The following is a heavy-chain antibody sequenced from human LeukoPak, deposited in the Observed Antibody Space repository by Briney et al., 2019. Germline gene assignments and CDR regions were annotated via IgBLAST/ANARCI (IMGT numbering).Heavy chain of an antibody. J-gene: IGHJ1*01. CDR1: GASISSHY. CDR2: AYYSGDS. Sequence: SETLSLTCTVSGASISSHYWTWIRQPPGKGLEWVGSAYYSGDSSHNLSLKSRVTISVDTTKNQVSLNLRSVTAADTAVYYCACGSNYYETSGYFGAEYSPHWGQGTLVTVSS. V-gene: IGHV4-59*11. D-gene: IGHD3-22*01. CDR3: ACGSNYYETSGYFGAEYSPH.